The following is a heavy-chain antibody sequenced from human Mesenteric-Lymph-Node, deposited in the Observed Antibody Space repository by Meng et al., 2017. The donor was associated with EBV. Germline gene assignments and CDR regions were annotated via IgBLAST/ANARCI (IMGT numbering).Heavy chain of an antibody. CDR3: AHLTINDYGSTSYYYFDY. J-gene: IGHJ4*02. D-gene: IGHD3-10*01. CDR2: IYWDDDK. CDR1: GVALSTGVA. Sequence: QITLKESGPTLGKPTXTSTLTCPFSGVALSTGVAVGWIRQAPGKALEWLAHIYWDDDKRYSPSLKSRLTITKDTSKNQVDLTMTNVDPTDTATYYCAHLTINDYGSTSYYYFDYRGQGTLVTVSS. V-gene: IGHV2-5*02.